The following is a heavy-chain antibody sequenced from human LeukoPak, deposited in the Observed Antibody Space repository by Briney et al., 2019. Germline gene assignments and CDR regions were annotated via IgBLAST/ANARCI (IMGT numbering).Heavy chain of an antibody. J-gene: IGHJ4*02. V-gene: IGHV4-39*01. CDR1: GASIYTSSSY. CDR3: TTSRTNDCSSPSCYADY. Sequence: PSETLSLTCTVSGASIYTSSSYWGWIRQPPGKGLEWIASVYYTGSTYYSPSLKSRATISVDTSKNQFSLELNSVTAADTAVYYCTTSRTNDCSSPSCYADYWGQGTLVTVSS. CDR2: VYYTGST. D-gene: IGHD2-2*01.